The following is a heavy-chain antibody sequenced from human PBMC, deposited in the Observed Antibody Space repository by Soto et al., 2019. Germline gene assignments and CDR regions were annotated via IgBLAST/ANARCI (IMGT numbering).Heavy chain of an antibody. Sequence: EVQLVESGGGLVQPGGSLRLSCAASGFTFSSYWLSWVRQAPGKGLEWVANIKQDGTEKYYVDSVKGRFTSSRDNAKSSLFRQMTSLRAEDTAVYYCATGAYCYYYGMDVWGQGTTVTVSS. V-gene: IGHV3-7*01. J-gene: IGHJ6*02. CDR3: ATGAYCYYYGMDV. CDR2: IKQDGTEK. CDR1: GFTFSSYW.